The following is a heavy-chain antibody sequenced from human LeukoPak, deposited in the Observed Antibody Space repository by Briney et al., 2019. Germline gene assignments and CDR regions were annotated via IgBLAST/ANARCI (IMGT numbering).Heavy chain of an antibody. CDR1: GFTFSSYS. Sequence: GGSLRLSCAASGFTFSSYSMNWVRQAPGKGLEWVSSISSSSSYIYYADSEKGRFTISRDNAKNSLYLQMNSLRAEDTAVYYCARDHSDYVWGSYGGLNYFDYWGQGTLVTVSS. J-gene: IGHJ4*02. V-gene: IGHV3-21*01. D-gene: IGHD3-16*01. CDR2: ISSSSSYI. CDR3: ARDHSDYVWGSYGGLNYFDY.